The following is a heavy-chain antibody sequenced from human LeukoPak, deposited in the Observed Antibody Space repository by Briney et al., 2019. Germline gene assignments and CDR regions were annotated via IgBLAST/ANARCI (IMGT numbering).Heavy chain of an antibody. CDR3: TTAPYYYGSGSQP. CDR2: IKSKTDGGTT. J-gene: IGHJ5*02. V-gene: IGHV3-15*01. CDR1: GFTFSNAW. Sequence: TGGSLRLSCAASGFTFSNAWMSWVRQAPGKGLEWVARIKSKTDGGTTDYAAPVKGSFTISSDDSKDTLYLQMNSLKTEDTAVYYYTTAPYYYGSGSQPWGQGTLVTVSS. D-gene: IGHD3-10*01.